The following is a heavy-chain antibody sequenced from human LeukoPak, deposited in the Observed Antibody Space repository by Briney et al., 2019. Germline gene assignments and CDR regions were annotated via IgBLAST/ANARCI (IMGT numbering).Heavy chain of an antibody. CDR3: ARSPRTYCSGGSCYQRDMDV. CDR2: INPNSGGT. Sequence: ASVKVSCKASGYTFTGYYMHWVRQAPGQGLEWMGWINPNSGGTNYAQKFQGRVTMTRDTSISTAYMELSRLRSDDTAVYYCARSPRTYCSGGSCYQRDMDVWGKGTTVTISS. J-gene: IGHJ6*04. CDR1: GYTFTGYY. V-gene: IGHV1-2*02. D-gene: IGHD2-15*01.